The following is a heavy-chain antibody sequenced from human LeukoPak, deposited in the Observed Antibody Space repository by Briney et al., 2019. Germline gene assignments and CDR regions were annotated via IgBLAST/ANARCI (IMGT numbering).Heavy chain of an antibody. CDR1: GYTFTTYW. CDR3: ARQITTSHFDY. D-gene: IGHD3-3*01. J-gene: IGHJ4*02. V-gene: IGHV5-51*01. CDR2: IHPGDSDI. Sequence: PGGSLRLSCQGSGYTFTTYWIGWVRQMPGKGLEWMGIIHPGDSDIRYSPSFKGQVTISADKSISTAYLQWSNLKASDTAMYYCARQITTSHFDYWGQGTLVTVSS.